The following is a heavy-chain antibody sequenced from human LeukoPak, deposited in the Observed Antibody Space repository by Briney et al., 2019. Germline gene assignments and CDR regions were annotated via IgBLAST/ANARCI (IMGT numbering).Heavy chain of an antibody. J-gene: IGHJ4*02. CDR3: ARGNVDTAMVNFDY. CDR2: INPSGGST. V-gene: IGHV1-46*01. Sequence: ASVKVSSKASGYTFTRYYMHWVPQAPGHGLEWMGIINPSGGSTSYAQKFQDRVTMTRDTSTSTVYMGLSSLRSKDTAVYYCARGNVDTAMVNFDYWGQGTLVTVSS. D-gene: IGHD5-18*01. CDR1: GYTFTRYY.